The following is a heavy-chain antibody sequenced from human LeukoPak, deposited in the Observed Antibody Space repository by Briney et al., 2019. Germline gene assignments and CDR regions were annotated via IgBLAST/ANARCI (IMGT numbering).Heavy chain of an antibody. J-gene: IGHJ1*01. D-gene: IGHD6-13*01. CDR1: GLTFSSYE. CDR3: IPPAAGLRRTISTEYFQH. V-gene: IGHV3-48*03. Sequence: GGSLRLSCAAAGLTFSSYEMYWVRQAPGKGLEWVSYISSSGETIYYADSVKGRFTISSDNANKSLYLRMSSLRVEDTAIYYCIPPAAGLRRTISTEYFQHWGQGALVTVSS. CDR2: ISSSGETI.